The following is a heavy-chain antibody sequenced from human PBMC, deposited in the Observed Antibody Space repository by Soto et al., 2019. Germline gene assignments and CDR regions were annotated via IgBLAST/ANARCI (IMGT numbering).Heavy chain of an antibody. D-gene: IGHD3-16*01. CDR1: GGSISSSSYY. CDR2: IYYSGST. J-gene: IGHJ6*03. V-gene: IGHV4-39*01. Sequence: SETLSLTCTVSGGSISSSSYYWGWIRQPPGKGLEWIGSIYYSGSTYYNPPLNSHVTISVDTSKNQFSRKLSSVTAADTAVYYCARHVYGFRVRSDEEVGLDYYMDVWGKGTTVTVSS. CDR3: ARHVYGFRVRSDEEVGLDYYMDV.